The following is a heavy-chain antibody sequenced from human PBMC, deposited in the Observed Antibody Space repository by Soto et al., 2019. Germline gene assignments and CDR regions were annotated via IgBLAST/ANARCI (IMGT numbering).Heavy chain of an antibody. J-gene: IGHJ6*02. V-gene: IGHV3-53*02. CDR3: AKGDGCILAV. CDR1: GFTVNSNY. D-gene: IGHD1-26*01. Sequence: EVQVLATGGGLIQPGGSLRLSCAASGFTVNSNYMSWVRQAPGEGLQWVSITNTGGTTYYADSVKGRFTVSRDNSKNTLYFQMNSLRAEDTAVYYCAKGDGCILAVWGQGTTVSVSS. CDR2: TNTGGTT.